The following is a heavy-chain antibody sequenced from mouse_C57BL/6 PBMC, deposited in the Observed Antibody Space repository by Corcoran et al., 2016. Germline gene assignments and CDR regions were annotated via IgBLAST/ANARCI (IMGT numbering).Heavy chain of an antibody. CDR1: GYSITSGYY. V-gene: IGHV3-6*01. J-gene: IGHJ3*01. Sequence: DVQLQESGPGLVKPSQSLSLTCSVTGYSITSGYYWNWIRQFPGNKLEWMGYISYDGSNNYNPSLKNRISITRDTSKNQFFLKLNSVTTEDTATYYCARAGTWVAYWGQGTLVTVSA. CDR2: ISYDGSN. CDR3: ARAGTWVAY.